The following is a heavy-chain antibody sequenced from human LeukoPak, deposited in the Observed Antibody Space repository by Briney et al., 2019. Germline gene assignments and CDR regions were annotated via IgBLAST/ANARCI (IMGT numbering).Heavy chain of an antibody. CDR1: GGSISSGGYY. V-gene: IGHV4-31*03. Sequence: SQTLSLTCTVSGGSISSGGYYWSWIRQHPGKGLEWIGYIYYSGSTNYNPSLKSRVTISVDTSKNQFSLKLSSVTAADTAVYYCARPGAPINTMVRGYGMDVWGQGTTVTVSS. J-gene: IGHJ6*02. CDR2: IYYSGST. CDR3: ARPGAPINTMVRGYGMDV. D-gene: IGHD3-10*01.